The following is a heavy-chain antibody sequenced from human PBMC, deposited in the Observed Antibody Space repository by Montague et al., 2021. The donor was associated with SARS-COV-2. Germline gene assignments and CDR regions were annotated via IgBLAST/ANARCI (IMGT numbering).Heavy chain of an antibody. J-gene: IGHJ6*03. CDR2: IHHGGST. CDR3: ARLGDGVVPSPILGVGPYYSYYYMDV. D-gene: IGHD3-10*01. Sequence: SETLSLTCAVHGGSFSTYSWNWIRQPPGKGLEWIGEIHHGGSTNYNPSLKSRVTISADTSNNQFSLKLTSVAAADTAVYYCARLGDGVVPSPILGVGPYYSYYYMDVWGKGTTVTVSS. V-gene: IGHV4-34*01. CDR1: GGSFSTYS.